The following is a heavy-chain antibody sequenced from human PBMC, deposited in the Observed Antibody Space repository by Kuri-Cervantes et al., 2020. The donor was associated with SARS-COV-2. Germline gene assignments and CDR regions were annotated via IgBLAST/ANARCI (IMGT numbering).Heavy chain of an antibody. CDR1: GFTFSSYD. Sequence: GGSLRLSCAASGFTFSSYDMHWVRQATGKGLEWVSAIGTAGDPYYPGSVKGRFTISRENAKNSLYLQMNSLRAEDTAVYYCARAQRGLMVALDYWGQGTLVTVSS. CDR3: ARAQRGLMVALDY. J-gene: IGHJ4*02. CDR2: IGTAGDP. D-gene: IGHD5-12*01. V-gene: IGHV3-13*05.